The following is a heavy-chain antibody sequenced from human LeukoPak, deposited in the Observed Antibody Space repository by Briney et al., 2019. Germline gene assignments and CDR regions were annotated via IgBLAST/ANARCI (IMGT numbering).Heavy chain of an antibody. CDR2: ISDRGGGT. D-gene: IGHD6-13*01. CDR3: AKGPGPGYSSSWYSDY. CDR1: GFAFSNYA. V-gene: IGHV3-23*01. J-gene: IGHJ4*02. Sequence: GGSLRLSCAASGFAFSNYAMSWVRQAPGKGLEWVSAISDRGGGTYYADSVKGRFTISRDNSKNTLYLQMNSLRAEDTAVYYCAKGPGPGYSSSWYSDYWGQGTLVTVSS.